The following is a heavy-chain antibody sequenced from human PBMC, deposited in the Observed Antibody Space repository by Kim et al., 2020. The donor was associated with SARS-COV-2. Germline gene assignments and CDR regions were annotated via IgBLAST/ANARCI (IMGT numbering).Heavy chain of an antibody. Sequence: GGSLRLSCAASGFTFSSYGMHWVRQAPGKGLEWVAVISYDGSNKYYADSVKGRFTISRDNSKNTLYLQMNSLRAEDTAVYYCAKDRVYGPYSSGWYSEGFDYWGQGTLVTVSS. CDR3: AKDRVYGPYSSGWYSEGFDY. J-gene: IGHJ4*02. CDR1: GFTFSSYG. D-gene: IGHD6-19*01. V-gene: IGHV3-30*18. CDR2: ISYDGSNK.